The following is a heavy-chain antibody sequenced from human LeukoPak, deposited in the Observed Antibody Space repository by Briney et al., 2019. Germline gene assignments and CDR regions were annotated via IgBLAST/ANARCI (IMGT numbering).Heavy chain of an antibody. CDR3: ARSLDTDLRE. Sequence: SQTLSLTCAISGDSVSSNSAAWNWIRQSPSRVLEWLGRTYYRSKWSKDYAVSVKSRITINPDTSNNQLSLQLNSVTPEDTAVYYCARSLDTDLREWGQGTLVTVSS. CDR2: TYYRSKWSK. V-gene: IGHV6-1*01. J-gene: IGHJ4*02. CDR1: GDSVSSNSAA. D-gene: IGHD5-18*01.